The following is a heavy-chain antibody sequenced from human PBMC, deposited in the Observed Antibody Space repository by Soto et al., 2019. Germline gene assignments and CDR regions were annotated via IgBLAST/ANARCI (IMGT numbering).Heavy chain of an antibody. J-gene: IGHJ4*02. CDR3: ARPEYDFWSGYYPTYFDY. V-gene: IGHV4-39*01. CDR2: IYYSGST. Sequence: SETLSLTCTVSGGSISSSSYYWGWIRQPPGKGLEWIGSIYYSGSTYYNPSLKSRVTISVDTSKNQFSLKLSSVTAADTAVYYCARPEYDFWSGYYPTYFDYWGQGTLVTVSS. D-gene: IGHD3-3*01. CDR1: GGSISSSSYY.